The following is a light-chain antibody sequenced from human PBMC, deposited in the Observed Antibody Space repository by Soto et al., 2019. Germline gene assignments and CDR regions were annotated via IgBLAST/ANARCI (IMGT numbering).Light chain of an antibody. V-gene: IGKV3-15*01. Sequence: EIVMTQSPATLSVSPWGRATLTCRAGESITNNNLAWYQLRPGQAPSLLSFGASTRATGVPATFSCSGSGTEFTLTLGSLQSQDSGVYYCQQYYDWPPRWTLGQGTKVDIK. CDR1: ESITNNN. J-gene: IGKJ1*01. CDR2: GAS. CDR3: QQYYDWPPRWT.